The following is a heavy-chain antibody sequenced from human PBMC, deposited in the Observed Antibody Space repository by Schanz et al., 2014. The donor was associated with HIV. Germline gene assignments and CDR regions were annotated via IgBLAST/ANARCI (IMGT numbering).Heavy chain of an antibody. J-gene: IGHJ4*02. CDR1: GYTFTSYG. CDR2: ISAYNGNT. D-gene: IGHD6-19*01. V-gene: IGHV1-18*01. Sequence: QVQLVQSGAEVKKPGASVKVSCKASGYTFTSYGISWVRQAPGQGLEWMGWISAYNGNTKYAQRLQGRVTMTTDTSTTTAYMNLRSLRSDDTAVYYCARDFSGWTEFDYWGQGTLVTVSS. CDR3: ARDFSGWTEFDY.